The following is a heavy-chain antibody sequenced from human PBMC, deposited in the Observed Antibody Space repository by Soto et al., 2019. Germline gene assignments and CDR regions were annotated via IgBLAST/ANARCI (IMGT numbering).Heavy chain of an antibody. CDR2: INAGNGNT. J-gene: IGHJ5*02. D-gene: IGHD4-17*01. CDR3: ARSPHYGDLYNWFDP. CDR1: GYTFTSYA. Sequence: ASVKVSCKASGYTFTSYAMHLVRPAPGQRLEWMGWINAGNGNTKYSQKFQGRVTITRDTSASTAYMELSSLRSEDTAVYYCARSPHYGDLYNWFDPWGQGTLVTVSS. V-gene: IGHV1-3*01.